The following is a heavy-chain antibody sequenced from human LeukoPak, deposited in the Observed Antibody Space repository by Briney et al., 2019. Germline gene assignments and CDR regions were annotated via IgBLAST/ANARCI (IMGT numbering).Heavy chain of an antibody. V-gene: IGHV4-59*01. CDR2: ISYSGST. J-gene: IGHJ4*02. CDR1: GGSISSYY. D-gene: IGHD2-8*02. CDR3: ARGGPGTGYHYYLDY. Sequence: SETLSLTCTVSGGSISSYYWSWIRQPPGKGLEWIGFISYSGSTNHNPSLRSRVTISVDKSKNQFSLKLSSVTGADTAVYYCARGGPGTGYHYYLDYWGQGTLVSVSS.